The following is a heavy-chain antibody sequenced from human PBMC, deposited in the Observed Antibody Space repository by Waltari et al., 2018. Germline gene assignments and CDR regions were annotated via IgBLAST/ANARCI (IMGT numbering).Heavy chain of an antibody. V-gene: IGHV3-30*03. J-gene: IGHJ6*02. CDR2: ISYDGSNK. CDR1: GFTFSSYG. D-gene: IGHD6-6*01. Sequence: QVQLVESGGGVVQPGRSLRLSCAASGFTFSSYGIPWVRQAPGKGREWVAVISYDGSNKYYADSVKGRFTISRDNSKNTLYLQMNSLRAEDTAVYYCATPRSSSGPPSEYYYGMDVWGQGTTVTVSS. CDR3: ATPRSSSGPPSEYYYGMDV.